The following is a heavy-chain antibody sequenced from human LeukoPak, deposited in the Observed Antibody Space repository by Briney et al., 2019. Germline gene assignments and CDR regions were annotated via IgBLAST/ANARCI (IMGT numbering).Heavy chain of an antibody. CDR1: AGTFSSYA. CDR3: AILAGYFDY. D-gene: IGHD6-13*01. CDR2: IIPIFGTA. J-gene: IGHJ4*02. V-gene: IGHV1-69*05. Sequence: ASVTVSCTASAGTFSSYAISWVRQAPGQGLEWMGGIIPIFGTANYAQKFQGRVTITTDESTSTAYMELSSLRSEDTAVYYCAILAGYFDYWGQGTLVTVSS.